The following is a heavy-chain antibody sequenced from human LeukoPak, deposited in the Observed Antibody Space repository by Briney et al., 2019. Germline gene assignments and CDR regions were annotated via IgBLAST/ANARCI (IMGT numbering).Heavy chain of an antibody. CDR2: IYNSGDT. J-gene: IGHJ5*02. Sequence: GGSLRLSCAVSGFSVSSKYMSWVRQAPGKGLEWVSVIYNSGDTYYADSVKGRFSISRDNSENTVFLQMNSLRADDTAIYYCARSTAGWFDPWGQGTLVTVST. CDR3: ARSTAGWFDP. V-gene: IGHV3-53*01. CDR1: GFSVSSKY.